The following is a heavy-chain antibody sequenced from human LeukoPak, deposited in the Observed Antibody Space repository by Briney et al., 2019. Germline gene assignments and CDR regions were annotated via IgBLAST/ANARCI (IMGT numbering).Heavy chain of an antibody. CDR1: GFTFSDYY. CDR2: ISSSGSTI. D-gene: IGHD6-13*01. V-gene: IGHV3-11*04. Sequence: KAGGSLRLSCAASGFTFSDYYMSWIRQAPGKGLEWVSYISSSGSTIYCADSVKGRFTISRDNAKNSLYLQMNSLRAEDTAVYYCARDRSSSWQPPGPADYWGQGTLVTVSS. J-gene: IGHJ4*02. CDR3: ARDRSSSWQPPGPADY.